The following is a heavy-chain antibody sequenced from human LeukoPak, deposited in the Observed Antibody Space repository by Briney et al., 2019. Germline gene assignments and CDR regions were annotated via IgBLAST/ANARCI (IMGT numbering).Heavy chain of an antibody. CDR2: IYPRDGST. V-gene: IGHV1-46*01. CDR3: ARGYCSSTSCYTVDY. D-gene: IGHD2-2*02. CDR1: GYIFTSNY. J-gene: IGHJ4*02. Sequence: ASVKVSCKASGYIFTSNYIHWVRQAPGQGLEWMGMIYPRDGSTSYAQKFQGRVTITADESTSTAYMELSSLRSEDTAVYYCARGYCSSTSCYTVDYWGQGTLVTVSS.